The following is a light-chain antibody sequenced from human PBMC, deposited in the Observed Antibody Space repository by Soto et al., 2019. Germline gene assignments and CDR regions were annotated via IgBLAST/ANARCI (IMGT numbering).Light chain of an antibody. CDR2: GNS. CDR1: SSNIGAGYD. Sequence: VLTQPPSVSGAPGQRVTISCTGSSSNIGAGYDVHWYQQLPGTAPKLLIYGNSNRPSGVPDRFSGSKSGTSASLAITGLQAEDEADYYCQSYDSSLSGSVVFGGGTKLTVL. CDR3: QSYDSSLSGSVV. J-gene: IGLJ2*01. V-gene: IGLV1-40*01.